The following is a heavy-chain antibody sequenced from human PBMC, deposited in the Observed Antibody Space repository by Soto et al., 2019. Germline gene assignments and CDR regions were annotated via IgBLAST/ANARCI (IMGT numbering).Heavy chain of an antibody. J-gene: IGHJ4*02. Sequence: QVQLVESGGGLVQPGGCLRLSCAASGFTFSDYYMSWVRQAPGKGLEWVAYISSSGSDTNYADSVKGRFTVSRDNAKNSLYLAINSLRTGEPAVYYCARSLRGHSGSRGYWGQGTLVTVSS. CDR3: ARSLRGHSGSRGY. D-gene: IGHD5-12*01. V-gene: IGHV3-11*05. CDR2: ISSSGSDT. CDR1: GFTFSDYY.